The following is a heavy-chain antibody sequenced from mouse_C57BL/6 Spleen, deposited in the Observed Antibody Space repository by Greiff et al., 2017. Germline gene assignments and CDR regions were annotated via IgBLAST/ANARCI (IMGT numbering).Heavy chain of an antibody. V-gene: IGHV1-80*01. CDR3: ARSYGSSPMDY. J-gene: IGHJ4*01. CDR2: IYPGDGDT. Sequence: VMLVESGAELVKPGASVKISCKASGYAFSSYWMNWVKQRPGKGLEWIGQIYPGDGDTNYNGKFKGKATLTADKSSSTAYMQLSSLTSEDSAVYFCARSYGSSPMDYWGQGTSVTVSS. CDR1: GYAFSSYW. D-gene: IGHD1-1*01.